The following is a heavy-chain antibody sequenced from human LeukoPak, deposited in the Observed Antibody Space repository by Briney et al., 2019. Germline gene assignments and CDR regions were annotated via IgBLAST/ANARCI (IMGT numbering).Heavy chain of an antibody. CDR2: INHLRRT. V-gene: IGHV4-34*01. CDR3: AKHYMGSYDNRGLDY. CDR1: SGSFSDYY. Sequence: SETLSLTCGVYSGSFSDYYWSWIRQPPGKGLEWIGEINHLRRTNYNPSLKSRVTISIDTSRNQVSLKLNSVTAADTAVYYCAKHYMGSYDNRGLDYWGQGSLVTVSS. J-gene: IGHJ4*02. D-gene: IGHD3-10*01.